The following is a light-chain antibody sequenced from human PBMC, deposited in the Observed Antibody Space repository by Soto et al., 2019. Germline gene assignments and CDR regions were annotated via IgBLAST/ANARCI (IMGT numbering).Light chain of an antibody. CDR1: QSISDC. V-gene: IGKV1-5*01. J-gene: IGKJ1*01. CDR3: QQYDKYPCT. Sequence: DIQMTQSPATLSSSVGDRVTITCRASQSISDCLAWYQQKPGKAPKLLIYDASSLESGVPSRFGGSGSGTEFTLTISSLQPDDFATYYCQQYDKYPCTFGQGTKVDIK. CDR2: DAS.